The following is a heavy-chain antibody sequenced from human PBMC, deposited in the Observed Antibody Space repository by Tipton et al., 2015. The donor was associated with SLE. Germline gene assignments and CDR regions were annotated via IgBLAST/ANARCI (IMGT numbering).Heavy chain of an antibody. CDR3: ARHVRGRSRELRWFDP. CDR2: IYYSGST. Sequence: TLSLTCTVSGGSISSSSYYWGWIRQPPGKGLEWIGSIYYSGSTYYNPSLKSRVTISVDTSKNQFSLKLSSVTAADTAVYYCARHVRGRSRELRWFDPWGQGTLVTVPS. CDR1: GGSISSSSYY. D-gene: IGHD1-26*01. J-gene: IGHJ5*02. V-gene: IGHV4-39*07.